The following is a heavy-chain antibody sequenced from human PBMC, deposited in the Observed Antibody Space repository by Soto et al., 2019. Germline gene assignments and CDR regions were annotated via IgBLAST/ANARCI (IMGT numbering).Heavy chain of an antibody. Sequence: QVQLQESGPGLVEPSQTLSLICTVSGASIITDGYYWTWIRQHPGKGLEWLGYIHYSGGATYSPSYPPPHKSRVATVVDTSKSLFSLQLTSVTAEDTAEYYCARVTAYYQDSIGYPPFPPWGRGTLVIVS. CDR1: GASIITDGYY. J-gene: IGHJ5*02. V-gene: IGHV4-31*03. D-gene: IGHD3-22*01. CDR2: IHYSGGATYSP. CDR3: ARVTAYYQDSIGYPPFPP.